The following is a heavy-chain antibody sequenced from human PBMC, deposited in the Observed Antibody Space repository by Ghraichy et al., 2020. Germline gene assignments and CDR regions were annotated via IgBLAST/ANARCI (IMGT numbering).Heavy chain of an antibody. Sequence: GGSLRLSCAASGFTFSNYWMSWVRQAPGKGLEWVANIKQDGGEKYYVASVKGRFTISRDNAKNSVFLQMNSLRAEDTAVYYCARARPSYYSESGGYYDFPVPWVIDYWGQGTLLTVSS. D-gene: IGHD3-22*01. CDR3: ARARPSYYSESGGYYDFPVPWVIDY. V-gene: IGHV3-7*03. J-gene: IGHJ4*02. CDR1: GFTFSNYW. CDR2: IKQDGGEK.